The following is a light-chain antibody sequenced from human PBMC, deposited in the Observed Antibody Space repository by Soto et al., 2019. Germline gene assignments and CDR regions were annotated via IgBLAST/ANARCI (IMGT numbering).Light chain of an antibody. CDR3: QKYSSVIT. V-gene: IGKV1-27*01. CDR1: QGISNF. J-gene: IGKJ5*01. Sequence: DIKMTQSPSSLSASVGDRVPITCRASQGISNFLAWYQQKPGKVPKLLISAASTLQSGVPSRFSGSGSGTDFTLTITSLQPEDVATYYCQKYSSVITFGQGTRLEI. CDR2: AAS.